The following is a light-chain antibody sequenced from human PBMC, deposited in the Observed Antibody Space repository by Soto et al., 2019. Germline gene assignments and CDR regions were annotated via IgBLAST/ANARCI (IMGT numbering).Light chain of an antibody. J-gene: IGKJ2*01. CDR3: QQYGSSSYT. Sequence: DIVLTQSPDTLSLSPGERPTLSCRASRSVSGNNLAWYKQKPGQAPRLLIYGASTRATGIPDRFSGSGSGTDFTLTISRLEPEDFAVYYCQQYGSSSYTFGQGTRLEIK. V-gene: IGKV3-20*01. CDR1: RSVSGNN. CDR2: GAS.